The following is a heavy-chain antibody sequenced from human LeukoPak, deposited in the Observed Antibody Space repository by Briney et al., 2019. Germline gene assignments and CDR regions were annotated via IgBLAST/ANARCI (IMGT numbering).Heavy chain of an antibody. D-gene: IGHD6-6*01. Sequence: GGSLRLSCAASGFTFSSYSMNWVRQAPGKGLEWVSSISSSSSYIYYADSVKGRFTISRDNAKNSLYLQMNSLRAEDTAVYYCATFGGSSSPLDYWGQGTLVTVSS. CDR3: ATFGGSSSPLDY. CDR2: ISSSSSYI. CDR1: GFTFSSYS. J-gene: IGHJ4*02. V-gene: IGHV3-21*01.